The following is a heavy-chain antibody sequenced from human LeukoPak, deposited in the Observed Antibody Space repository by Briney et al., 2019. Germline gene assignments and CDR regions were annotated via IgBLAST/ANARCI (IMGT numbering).Heavy chain of an antibody. D-gene: IGHD1-26*01. Sequence: ASVKVSCKASGYTFTSYDINWVRQATGQGLEWMGWMNPNSGNTGYAQKFQGRVTMTRDTSISTAYMELSRLRSDDTAVYYCARGPPTGAVDYWGQGTLVTVSS. CDR2: MNPNSGNT. V-gene: IGHV1-8*01. J-gene: IGHJ4*02. CDR1: GYTFTSYD. CDR3: ARGPPTGAVDY.